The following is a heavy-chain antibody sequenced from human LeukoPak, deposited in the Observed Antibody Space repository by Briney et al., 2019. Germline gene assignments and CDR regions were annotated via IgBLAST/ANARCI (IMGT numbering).Heavy chain of an antibody. J-gene: IGHJ5*02. CDR1: GFTFSSYW. D-gene: IGHD3-22*01. V-gene: IGHV3-7*01. CDR3: ARVSFYYDSSGYHNWFDP. Sequence: QPEGSLRLSCAASGFTFSSYWMSWVRQAPGKGLEWVANIKQDGSEKYYVDSVKGRFTISRDNAKNSLYLQMNSLRAEDTAVYYCARVSFYYDSSGYHNWFDPWGQGTLVTVSS. CDR2: IKQDGSEK.